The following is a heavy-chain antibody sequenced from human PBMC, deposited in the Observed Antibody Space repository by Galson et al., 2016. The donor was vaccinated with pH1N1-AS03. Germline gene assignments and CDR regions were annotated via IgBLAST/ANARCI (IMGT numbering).Heavy chain of an antibody. CDR1: GLTFSGYW. CDR3: SGGRYHTLDV. CDR2: IGGEVTNI. V-gene: IGHV3-74*01. D-gene: IGHD1-26*01. J-gene: IGHJ6*02. Sequence: SLRLSCAASGLTFSGYWMHWVRQAPGRGLVWLSRIGGEVTNIRYADSVKGRFTISRDNAKNTVYLEMINLRADDTAVYYCSGGRYHTLDVWGQGTTVTVS.